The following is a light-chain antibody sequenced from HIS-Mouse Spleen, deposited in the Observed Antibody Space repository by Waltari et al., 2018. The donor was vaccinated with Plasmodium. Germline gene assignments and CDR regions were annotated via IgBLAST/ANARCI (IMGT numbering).Light chain of an antibody. Sequence: SSELTQPPSVSVSPGQTAMLTCSGDALPKKYAYWYQQKSGQAPVLVIYEDSKRPPGIPERFSGSSSGTMATLTISGAQVEDEADYYCYSTDSSGNHRVFGGGTKLTVL. CDR2: EDS. J-gene: IGLJ3*02. CDR1: ALPKKY. V-gene: IGLV3-10*01. CDR3: YSTDSSGNHRV.